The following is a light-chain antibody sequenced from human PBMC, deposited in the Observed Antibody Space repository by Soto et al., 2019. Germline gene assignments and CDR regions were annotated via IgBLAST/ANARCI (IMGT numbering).Light chain of an antibody. CDR2: GAS. CDR1: QSVSSK. Sequence: ETVMTQSPATLSLSPGERATLSCRASQSVSSKLVWYQQKPGQAPRFLIYGASTRATGIPARFRGSGSGTEFTLTIDSLQSEDLAVYYCQQYNDWLPAFGGGTKVEIK. CDR3: QQYNDWLPA. J-gene: IGKJ4*01. V-gene: IGKV3-15*01.